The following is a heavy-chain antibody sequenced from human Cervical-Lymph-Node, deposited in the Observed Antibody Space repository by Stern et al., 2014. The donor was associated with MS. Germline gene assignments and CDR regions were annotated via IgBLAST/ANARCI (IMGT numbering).Heavy chain of an antibody. Sequence: VQLVQSGAEVKKPGESLKISCMGSGYSFSSYWIGWVRQMPGKGLEWMGIIFPGDSDTRYSPSFQGQVTISADKSISTAYLQWSSLKASDTAMYYCARRGTRYYDFWSSSNYGMDVWGQGTTVTVSS. CDR3: ARRGTRYYDFWSSSNYGMDV. CDR2: IFPGDSDT. V-gene: IGHV5-51*03. D-gene: IGHD3-3*01. J-gene: IGHJ6*02. CDR1: GYSFSSYW.